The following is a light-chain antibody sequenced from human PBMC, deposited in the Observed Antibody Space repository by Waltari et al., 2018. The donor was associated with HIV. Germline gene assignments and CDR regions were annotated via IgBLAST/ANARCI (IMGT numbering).Light chain of an antibody. CDR3: QSYDNSVSDSVV. J-gene: IGLJ3*02. V-gene: IGLV1-40*01. Sequence: QSVLTQPPSVSGAPGQRVTISCTGSSNIGAGYDVQWYHQLPGTAPKLLIYGANNRPSGVPDRFSGSKSGASASLAIAGLQAEDEADYYCQSYDNSVSDSVVFGGGTKVTVL. CDR2: GAN. CDR1: SSNIGAGYD.